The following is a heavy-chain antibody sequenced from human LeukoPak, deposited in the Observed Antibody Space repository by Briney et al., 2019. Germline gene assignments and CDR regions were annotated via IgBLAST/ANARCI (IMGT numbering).Heavy chain of an antibody. CDR2: IIPIFDTP. Sequence: SVKVSCKVSGGIFGSYAINWVRQAPGQGLEWLGRIIPIFDTPNYPQTFQGRVTISADKSTRTVYMELTSLGSEDTAFYCAKGSRLREAGSYRFWGQGTLVTVSS. J-gene: IGHJ4*02. V-gene: IGHV1-69*06. D-gene: IGHD3-16*02. CDR1: GGIFGSYA. CDR3: AKGSRLREAGSYRF.